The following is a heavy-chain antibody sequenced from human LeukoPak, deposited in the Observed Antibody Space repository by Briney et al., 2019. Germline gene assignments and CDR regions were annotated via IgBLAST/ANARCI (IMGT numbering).Heavy chain of an antibody. V-gene: IGHV4-59*04. D-gene: IGHD6-13*01. Sequence: SETLSLTCTVSGGSISSYYWSWIRQPPGRGLQWIGTIYYSGSTYYNPSPKSRVTISISTSRNQFSLKLNSLTAADMAVYYCARSFAPSRSGAFDIWGQGTMVTVSS. CDR1: GGSISSYY. CDR2: IYYSGST. J-gene: IGHJ3*02. CDR3: ARSFAPSRSGAFDI.